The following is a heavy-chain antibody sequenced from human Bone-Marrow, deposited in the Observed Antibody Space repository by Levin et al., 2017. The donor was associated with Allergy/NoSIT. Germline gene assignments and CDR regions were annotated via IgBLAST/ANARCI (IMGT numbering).Heavy chain of an antibody. CDR2: INHSGST. D-gene: IGHD3-3*01. CDR1: GGSFSGYY. J-gene: IGHJ6*03. V-gene: IGHV4-34*01. Sequence: SQTLSLTCAVYGGSFSGYYWSWIRQPPGKGLEWIGEINHSGSTNYNPSLKSRVTISVDTSKNQFSLKLSSVTAADTAVYYCARVTYYDFWSGYYWTLDYDYDYMDVWGKGTTVTVSS. CDR3: ARVTYYDFWSGYYWTLDYDYDYMDV.